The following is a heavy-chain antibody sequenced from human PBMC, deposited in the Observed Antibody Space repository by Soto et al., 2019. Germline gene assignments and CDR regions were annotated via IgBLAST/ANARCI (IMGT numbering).Heavy chain of an antibody. V-gene: IGHV4-30-2*01. Sequence: QLQLQESGSGLVKPSQTLSLTCAVSGGSITSGNSYSWSWIRQPPGKGLEWIGSISHSGSTSYNPSLKSRLTMSVDKSTNQFSLRLSSVTAADMAVYYCARAVAPYFGTWFDPWGQGILVTVSS. D-gene: IGHD3-10*01. J-gene: IGHJ5*02. CDR2: ISHSGST. CDR3: ARAVAPYFGTWFDP. CDR1: GGSITSGNSYS.